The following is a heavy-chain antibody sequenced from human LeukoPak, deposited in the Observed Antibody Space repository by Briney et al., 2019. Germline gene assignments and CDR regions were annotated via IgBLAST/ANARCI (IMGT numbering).Heavy chain of an antibody. D-gene: IGHD2/OR15-2a*01. CDR1: GGSISSYY. CDR3: ARVTFGPVDY. CDR2: IYYSGST. J-gene: IGHJ4*02. Sequence: PSETLSLTCTVSGGSISSYYWSWIRQPPGKGLEWIGYIYYSGSTNYNPSLKSRVTISVDTSKNQFSLKLSSVTAADTAVYYCARVTFGPVDYWGRGTLVTVSS. V-gene: IGHV4-59*01.